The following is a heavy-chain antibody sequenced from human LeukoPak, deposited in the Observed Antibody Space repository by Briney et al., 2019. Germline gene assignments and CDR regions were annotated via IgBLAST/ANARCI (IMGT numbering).Heavy chain of an antibody. Sequence: PSETLSLTCTVSGGTISCYYWSWLRQPAGKGLEWIGRIYTKGCTNYNPSLISRVPISVVTSKNQFSVELGSVTSAGTALYRCAMSDKRCESCFDAFDIWGQGTMVTVSS. CDR2: IYTKGCT. D-gene: IGHD2-15*01. CDR1: GGTISCYY. CDR3: AMSDKRCESCFDAFDI. J-gene: IGHJ3*02. V-gene: IGHV4-4*07.